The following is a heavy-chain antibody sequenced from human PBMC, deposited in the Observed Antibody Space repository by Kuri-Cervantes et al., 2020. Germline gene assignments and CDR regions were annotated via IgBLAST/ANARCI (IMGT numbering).Heavy chain of an antibody. D-gene: IGHD1-26*01. Sequence: ASVKVSCKAPGNTFTSYYMHWVRQVPGQGLEWMGIINPSGDSAKYAQKFQGRVTMTRDTSTSTLYMELSSLNSEDTAVYFCARGGSGSYQYYFDYWGQGTLVTVSS. J-gene: IGHJ4*02. CDR3: ARGGSGSYQYYFDY. V-gene: IGHV1-46*01. CDR1: GNTFTSYY. CDR2: INPSGDSA.